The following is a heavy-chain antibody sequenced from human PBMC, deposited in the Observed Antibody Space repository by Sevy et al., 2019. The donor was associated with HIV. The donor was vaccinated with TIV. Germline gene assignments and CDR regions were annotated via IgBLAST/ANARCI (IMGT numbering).Heavy chain of an antibody. CDR3: ARSSNGALDY. J-gene: IGHJ4*02. CDR1: GFTFSRYW. Sequence: GGSLRLSCAASGFTFSRYWMSWVRQAPGKGLEWVAYIKEDGSEENYVDSVRGRITISRDNAKNSLYRQMNSLRAEDTAVYYCARSSNGALDYWGQGTLVTVSS. D-gene: IGHD2-2*01. V-gene: IGHV3-7*01. CDR2: IKEDGSEE.